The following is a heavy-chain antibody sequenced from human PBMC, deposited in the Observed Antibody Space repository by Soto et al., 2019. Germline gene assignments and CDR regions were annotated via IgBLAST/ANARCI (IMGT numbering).Heavy chain of an antibody. V-gene: IGHV1-3*01. CDR2: INAGNGNT. CDR3: ARETSSSWRRNYYYGMDV. CDR1: GYTFTSYA. J-gene: IGHJ6*02. D-gene: IGHD6-13*01. Sequence: ASVKVSCTASGYTFTSYAMHWVRQAPGQRLEWMGWINAGNGNTKYSQKFQGRVTITRDTSASTAYMELSSLRAEDTAVYYFARETSSSWRRNYYYGMDVWGQGTTVTVSS.